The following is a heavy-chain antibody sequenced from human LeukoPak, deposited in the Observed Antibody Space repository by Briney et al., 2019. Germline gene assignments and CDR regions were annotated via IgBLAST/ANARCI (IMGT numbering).Heavy chain of an antibody. CDR3: AKAKRNSDYLFDY. CDR1: GFTFDDYV. J-gene: IGHJ4*02. CDR2: IGWNKDKI. D-gene: IGHD5-12*01. V-gene: IGHV3-9*01. Sequence: PGTSLRLSCAASGFTFDDYVMHWVRQAPGKSLEWVSSIGWNKDKILYTDSLKGRFTISRDNARRSLFLQMDSLRAEDTAFYYCAKAKRNSDYLFDYWGQGTLVAVSS.